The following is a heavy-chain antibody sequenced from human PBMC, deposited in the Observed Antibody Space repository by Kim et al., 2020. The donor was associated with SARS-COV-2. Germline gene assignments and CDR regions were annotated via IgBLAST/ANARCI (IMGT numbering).Heavy chain of an antibody. Sequence: SVKVSCKASGGTFSSYAISWVRQAPGQGLEWMGGIIPIFGTANYAQKFQGRVTITADESTSTAYMELSSLRSEDTAVYYCGLGYGGNPLFDYWGQGTLVTVSS. CDR2: IIPIFGTA. CDR3: GLGYGGNPLFDY. V-gene: IGHV1-69*13. D-gene: IGHD4-17*01. J-gene: IGHJ4*02. CDR1: GGTFSSYA.